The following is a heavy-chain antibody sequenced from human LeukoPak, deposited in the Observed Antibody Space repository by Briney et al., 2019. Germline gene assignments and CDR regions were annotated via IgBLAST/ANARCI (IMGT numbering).Heavy chain of an antibody. D-gene: IGHD2-21*02. CDR1: GASISSSDYH. Sequence: PSETLSLTCSVSGASISSSDYHWGWIRQPPGKGLEWIGSIFDTGSTYYKPSLKSRVTISVDTSKNQFSLKLRSVTAADTATYYCARHAVVTSISTYNWLDPWGRGTLVTVSS. CDR2: IFDTGST. V-gene: IGHV4-39*01. J-gene: IGHJ5*02. CDR3: ARHAVVTSISTYNWLDP.